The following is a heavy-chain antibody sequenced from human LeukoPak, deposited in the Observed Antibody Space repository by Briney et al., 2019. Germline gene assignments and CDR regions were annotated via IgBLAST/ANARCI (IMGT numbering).Heavy chain of an antibody. CDR2: ISAYNGNT. Sequence: ASVKVSCKASGYTFTSYGISWVRQAPGQGLEWMGWISAYNGNTNYAQKLQDRVTMTTDTSTSTAYMELRSLRSDDTAVYYCAKESGYSSSWYFPDYYYGMDVWGQGTTVTVSS. CDR3: AKESGYSSSWYFPDYYYGMDV. CDR1: GYTFTSYG. V-gene: IGHV1-18*01. D-gene: IGHD6-13*01. J-gene: IGHJ6*02.